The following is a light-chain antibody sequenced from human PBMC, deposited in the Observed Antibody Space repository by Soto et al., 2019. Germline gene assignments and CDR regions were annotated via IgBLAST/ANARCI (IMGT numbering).Light chain of an antibody. CDR1: QSISSNY. CDR3: HQYGISP. V-gene: IGKV3-20*01. Sequence: EIVLTQSPGTLSLSPGERVTLSCRASQSISSNYLAWYQQKPGQAPRLLIYGASSSATGIPDRFSGSGSGTEFSLTISRLEPEDFAVYYCHQYGISPFGGGTKVEIK. CDR2: GAS. J-gene: IGKJ4*01.